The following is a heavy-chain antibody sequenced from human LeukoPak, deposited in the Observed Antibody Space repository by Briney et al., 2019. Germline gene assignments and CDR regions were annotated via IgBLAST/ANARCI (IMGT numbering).Heavy chain of an antibody. CDR2: IIPIFGTA. Sequence: ASVKVSCKASGGTFSSYAISWVRQAPGQGLEWMGGIIPIFGTANYAQKFQGRVTITADESTSTAYMELSSLRSGDTAVYYCARGQGPVAPGLGYYGMDVWGQGTTVTVSS. CDR3: ARGQGPVAPGLGYYGMDV. J-gene: IGHJ6*02. CDR1: GGTFSSYA. V-gene: IGHV1-69*13.